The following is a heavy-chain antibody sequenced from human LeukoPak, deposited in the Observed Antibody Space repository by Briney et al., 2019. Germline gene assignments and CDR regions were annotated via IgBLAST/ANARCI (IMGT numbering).Heavy chain of an antibody. V-gene: IGHV3-21*01. CDR2: ISSSSSYI. J-gene: IGHJ4*02. D-gene: IGHD2-2*01. Sequence: GGSLRLSCAASGFTFSSYSMNWVRQAPGKGLEWVSSISSSSSYIYYADSVKGRFTISRDNAKNSLYLQMNSLRAEDTAVYYCARSRCSSTNCYRTRYFDYWGQGTLVTVSS. CDR3: ARSRCSSTNCYRTRYFDY. CDR1: GFTFSSYS.